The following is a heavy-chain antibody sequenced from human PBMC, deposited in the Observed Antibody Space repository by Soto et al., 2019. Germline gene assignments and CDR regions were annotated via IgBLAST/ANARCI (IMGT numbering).Heavy chain of an antibody. CDR2: IIPIFGTA. J-gene: IGHJ6*02. D-gene: IGHD2-2*01. Sequence: AGKVSCKASAGTFSSYAISWVLQAPGQGLEWMGGIIPIFGTANYAQKFQGRVTITADKSTSTAYMELSSLRSEDTAVYYCARDGIVVVPAAPYGMDVWGQGTTVTVSS. V-gene: IGHV1-69*06. CDR3: ARDGIVVVPAAPYGMDV. CDR1: AGTFSSYA.